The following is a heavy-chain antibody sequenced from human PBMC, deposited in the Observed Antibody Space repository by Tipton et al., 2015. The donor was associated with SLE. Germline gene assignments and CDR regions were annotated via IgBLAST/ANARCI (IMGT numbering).Heavy chain of an antibody. CDR3: ARPYYYDSSGYYLDAFDI. CDR2: ISTSGST. V-gene: IGHV4-61*02. CDR1: GGSISSGCYY. Sequence: LRLSCTVSGGSISSGCYYWSWIRQPAGKGLEWIGRISTSGSTNYNPSLKSRVTISVDTSKNQFSLKLSSLTAADTAVYYCARPYYYDSSGYYLDAFDIWGQGTMVTVSS. J-gene: IGHJ3*02. D-gene: IGHD3-22*01.